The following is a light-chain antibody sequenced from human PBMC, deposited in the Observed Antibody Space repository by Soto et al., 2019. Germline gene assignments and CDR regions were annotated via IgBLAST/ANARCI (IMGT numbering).Light chain of an antibody. V-gene: IGKV1-17*01. CDR1: HGIRND. CDR3: LQHNSYPRT. CDR2: AAS. Sequence: EIEMTQSPSSLSVSLGERATISCRASHGIRNDLGWYQQKPGKAPKRLIYAASSLQTGVPSRFSGSGSGTEFTLTISRLQPEDFATYYCLQHNSYPRTFGQGTKVDIK. J-gene: IGKJ1*01.